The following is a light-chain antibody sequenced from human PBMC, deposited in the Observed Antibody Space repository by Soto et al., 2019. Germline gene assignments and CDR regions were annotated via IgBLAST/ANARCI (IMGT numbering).Light chain of an antibody. J-gene: IGKJ2*02. V-gene: IGKV3-20*01. CDR1: QSVSSSY. CDR2: GAS. CDR3: QQCNSSPRT. Sequence: EIMLTQSPGTLSLSPGERATLSCRASQSVSSSYLAWYQQKPGQAPRLLIYGASSRATGIPDRFSGSGSGTDFTLTISRLEPEDFAVYYCQQCNSSPRTLGQGTKLEIK.